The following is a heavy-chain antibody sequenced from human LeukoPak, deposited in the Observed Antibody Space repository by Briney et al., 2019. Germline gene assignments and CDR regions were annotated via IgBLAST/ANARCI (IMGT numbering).Heavy chain of an antibody. D-gene: IGHD3-22*01. J-gene: IGHJ3*02. CDR2: IYYGGST. CDR3: ARAIGWDYYDSSGPNDAFDI. CDR1: GGSISSYY. V-gene: IGHV4-59*01. Sequence: PSETLSLTCTVSGGSISSYYWSWIRQPPGKGLEWIGYIYYGGSTNYNPSLKSRVTISVDTSKNQFSLKLSSVTAADTAVYYCARAIGWDYYDSSGPNDAFDIWGQGTMVTVSS.